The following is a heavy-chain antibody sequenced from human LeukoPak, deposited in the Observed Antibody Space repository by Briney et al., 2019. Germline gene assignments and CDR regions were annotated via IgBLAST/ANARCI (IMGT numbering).Heavy chain of an antibody. CDR1: GGSISTNNW. CDR3: ARSTSGAGFRAPGY. CDR2: IYHSGST. Sequence: TPSETLSLTCAVSGGSISTNNWWIWVRQPPGKGLEWIGEIYHSGSTNYNPSLKSRVTISVDKSKNQFSLKLNSVTAADTAVYYCARSTSGAGFRAPGYWGQGTLVTVSS. D-gene: IGHD1-1*01. J-gene: IGHJ4*02. V-gene: IGHV4-4*02.